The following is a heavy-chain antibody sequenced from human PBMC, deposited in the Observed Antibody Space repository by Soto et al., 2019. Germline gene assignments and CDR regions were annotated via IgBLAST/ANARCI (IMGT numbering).Heavy chain of an antibody. CDR2: INHSGST. D-gene: IGHD3-16*02. CDR3: ARGQGSVTFFDY. Sequence: QVQLQQWGAGLLKPSETLSLTCAVYGGSFSGYYWSWIRQPPGKGLEWIGEINHSGSTNYNPSLRGRVTLSVDTSKNQFSLKLSSVTAADTAVYYCARGQGSVTFFDYWGQGTLVTVSS. J-gene: IGHJ4*02. V-gene: IGHV4-34*01. CDR1: GGSFSGYY.